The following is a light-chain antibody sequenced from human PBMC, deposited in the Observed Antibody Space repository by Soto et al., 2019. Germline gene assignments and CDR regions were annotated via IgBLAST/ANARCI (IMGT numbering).Light chain of an antibody. CDR1: QSIINF. Sequence: DIPMTQSPSSLSASVGDRVPITXXASQSIINFINWYQQKPGKAPNIXIYAAYRLQSGVPSRFSGSGSGTDFALTISSLQPEDFATYYCQQSYSTPRTFGQGTRLEIK. J-gene: IGKJ5*01. CDR3: QQSYSTPRT. V-gene: IGKV1-39*01. CDR2: AAY.